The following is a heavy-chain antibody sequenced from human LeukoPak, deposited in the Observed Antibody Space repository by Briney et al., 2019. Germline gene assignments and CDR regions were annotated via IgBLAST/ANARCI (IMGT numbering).Heavy chain of an antibody. V-gene: IGHV3-33*06. D-gene: IGHD2/OR15-2a*01. CDR3: VKDSTTTWSGGDSK. J-gene: IGHJ4*02. Sequence: PGRSLRLSCAASGFTFSSYGMHWVRQAPGKGLEWVAVIWYDGSNKYYADSVKGRFTISRDNSKNTLYLQMNSLRAEDTAVYYCVKDSTTTWSGGDSKWGQGTLVTVSS. CDR2: IWYDGSNK. CDR1: GFTFSSYG.